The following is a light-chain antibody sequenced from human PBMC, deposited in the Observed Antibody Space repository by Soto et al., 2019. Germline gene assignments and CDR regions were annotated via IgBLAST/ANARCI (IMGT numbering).Light chain of an antibody. CDR3: RSYSCRTTDVF. CDR2: EVN. CDR1: SSDVGGYNY. J-gene: IGLJ2*01. V-gene: IGLV2-8*01. Sequence: QSALTQPPSASGSPGQSVTISCTGTSSDVGGYNYVSWYQQHPGKVPKLMIYEVNNRASGVPDRFSGPKSGNTASLTGSGLQGVDEADYYCRSYSCRTTDVFFVGGTNLTV.